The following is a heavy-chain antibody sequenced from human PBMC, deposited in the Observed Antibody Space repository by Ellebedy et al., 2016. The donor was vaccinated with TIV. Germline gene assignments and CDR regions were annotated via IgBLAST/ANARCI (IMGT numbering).Heavy chain of an antibody. D-gene: IGHD4-17*01. J-gene: IGHJ6*02. Sequence: GGSLRLXXVASGFSLSDYSMAWVRQAPGKGLEWLSYLNNDNITLYYADSVKGRFTISRDSVHSSLFLEMNGLRAGDTAVYYCARGFTYGDYEVCGMDVWGQGTTASVSS. CDR2: LNNDNITL. CDR3: ARGFTYGDYEVCGMDV. V-gene: IGHV3-48*01. CDR1: GFSLSDYS.